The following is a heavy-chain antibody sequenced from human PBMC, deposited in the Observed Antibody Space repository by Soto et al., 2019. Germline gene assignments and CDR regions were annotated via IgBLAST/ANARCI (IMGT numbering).Heavy chain of an antibody. V-gene: IGHV3-64D*06. CDR2: ISTNGGST. J-gene: IGHJ4*02. Sequence: GGSLRLSCSASGFTFSIYAMHWVRQAPGKGLEYVSSISTNGGSTDYADSVKGRFTISRDNSKNTVYLQMSSLRVEDTAVYYCARSIVVVTALDYWGQGTLVTVPQ. D-gene: IGHD2-21*02. CDR3: ARSIVVVTALDY. CDR1: GFTFSIYA.